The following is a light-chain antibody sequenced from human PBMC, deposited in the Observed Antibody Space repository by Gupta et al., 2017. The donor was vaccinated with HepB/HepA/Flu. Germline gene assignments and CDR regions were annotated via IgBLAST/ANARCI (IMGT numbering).Light chain of an antibody. CDR3: AAWDDSRKDWV. J-gene: IGLJ3*02. V-gene: IGLV1-44*01. CDR2: SNN. Sequence: QSVLTQPPSASGPPGQRVTISCSGSSSNIGSNTVNWYQQLPGTAPKLLIYSNNRRPSGVPDRFSGSKSGTSASMAISGLQAEDEADYYCAAWDDSRKDWVFGGGTKLTVL. CDR1: SSNIGSNT.